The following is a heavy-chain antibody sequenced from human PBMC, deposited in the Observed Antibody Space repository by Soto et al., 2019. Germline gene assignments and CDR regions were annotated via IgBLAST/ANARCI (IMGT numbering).Heavy chain of an antibody. Sequence: QVQLQESGPGLVKPSETLSLTCTVSGGSISSYYWSWIRQPPGKGLEWIGYIYYSGSTNYNPSLKSRVTISVDTSKNQFSLKLSSVTAADTAVYYCARDIGTPYWYFDLWGRGTLVTVSS. CDR2: IYYSGST. D-gene: IGHD1-7*01. CDR3: ARDIGTPYWYFDL. V-gene: IGHV4-59*01. CDR1: GGSISSYY. J-gene: IGHJ2*01.